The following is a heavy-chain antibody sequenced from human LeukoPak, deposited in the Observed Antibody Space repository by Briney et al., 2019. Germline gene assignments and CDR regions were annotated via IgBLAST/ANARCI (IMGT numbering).Heavy chain of an antibody. J-gene: IGHJ4*02. Sequence: GGSLRPSCAASGFTFSSYAMSWVRQAPGKGLEWVSAISGSGGGTYYADSVKGRFTISRDNSKNTLYLQMNSLRAEDTAVYYCAKPSPGIVVVPAATHFDYWGQGTLVTVSS. V-gene: IGHV3-23*01. CDR1: GFTFSSYA. CDR3: AKPSPGIVVVPAATHFDY. D-gene: IGHD2-2*01. CDR2: ISGSGGGT.